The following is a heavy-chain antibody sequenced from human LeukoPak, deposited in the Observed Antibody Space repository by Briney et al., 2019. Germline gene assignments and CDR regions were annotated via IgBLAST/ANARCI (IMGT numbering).Heavy chain of an antibody. CDR2: ISDSGRKT. J-gene: IGHJ4*02. D-gene: IGHD6-19*01. CDR1: GFTFTSYA. CDR3: ARESPIAVAAN. V-gene: IGHV3-23*01. Sequence: QPGGSLRLSCAASGFTFTSYAMSWVRQAPGKGLEWVSAISDSGRKTYYADSVKGRFTISRDNSKSTLYLQMNSLRVEDTALYYCARESPIAVAANWGQGTLVTVSS.